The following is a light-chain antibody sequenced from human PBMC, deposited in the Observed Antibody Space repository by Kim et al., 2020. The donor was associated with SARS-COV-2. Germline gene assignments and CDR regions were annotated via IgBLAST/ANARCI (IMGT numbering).Light chain of an antibody. CDR2: EGS. Sequence: PAPISCKSSQSLLHSDGKTYLYWYLQKPGQSPQLLIYEGSNRCSGVPDRFSGGGSGTDFTLKISRVEAEDVGVYYCMQSLQLPLTFGGGTKMDIK. J-gene: IGKJ4*01. CDR1: QSLLHSDGKTY. V-gene: IGKV2D-29*02. CDR3: MQSLQLPLT.